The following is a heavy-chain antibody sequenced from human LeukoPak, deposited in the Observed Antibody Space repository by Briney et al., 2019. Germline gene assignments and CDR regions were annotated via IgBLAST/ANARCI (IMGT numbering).Heavy chain of an antibody. CDR3: ASLSGYSGYGLDYYYYYRDV. CDR1: GYSISRVYY. J-gene: IGHJ6*03. CDR2: IYHGGST. Sequence: SETLSLTCTLSGYSISRVYYWGWTRLPPGKGLGWIGSIYHGGSTSYNPPRKGRVTISVDTSKNKFYLKLSSLTAADTAVYYCASLSGYSGYGLDYYYYYRDVWGKRTTVTVSS. D-gene: IGHD5-12*01. V-gene: IGHV4-38-2*02.